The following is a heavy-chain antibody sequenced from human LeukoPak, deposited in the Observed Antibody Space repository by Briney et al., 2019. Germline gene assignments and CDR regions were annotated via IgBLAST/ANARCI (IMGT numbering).Heavy chain of an antibody. CDR1: GYTLTELS. J-gene: IGHJ5*02. CDR3: ATDLGRELLLGGNWFDP. V-gene: IGHV1-24*01. Sequence: ASVKVSCKVSGYTLTELSMHWVRQAPGKGLEWMGGFDPEDGETIYAQKFQGRATMTEDTSTDTAYMELSSLRSEDTAVYYCATDLGRELLLGGNWFDPWGQGTLVTVSS. D-gene: IGHD1-26*01. CDR2: FDPEDGET.